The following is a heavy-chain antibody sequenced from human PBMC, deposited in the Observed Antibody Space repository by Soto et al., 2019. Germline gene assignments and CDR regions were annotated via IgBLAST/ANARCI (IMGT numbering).Heavy chain of an antibody. V-gene: IGHV1-2*04. D-gene: IGHD5-18*01. CDR3: ARERGYSYGRGAFDI. J-gene: IGHJ3*02. CDR2: INPNSGGT. CDR1: GYTFTGYY. Sequence: EASVKVSCKASGYTFTGYYMHWVRQAPGQGLEWMGWINPNSGGTNYAQKFQGWVTMTRGTSISTAYMELSRLRSDDTAVYYCARERGYSYGRGAFDIWGQGTMVTGS.